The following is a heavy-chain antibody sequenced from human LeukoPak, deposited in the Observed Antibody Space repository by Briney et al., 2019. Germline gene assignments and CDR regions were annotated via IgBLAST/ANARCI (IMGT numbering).Heavy chain of an antibody. J-gene: IGHJ4*02. CDR3: ASTSSGVSWYYFDY. V-gene: IGHV4-30-4*08. Sequence: SETLSLTCAVYGGSFSGYYWSWIRQSPGKGLEWIGYIYYSGSTYYNPSLKSRFTISLDTSKNQFSLKLSSVTAADTAVYYCASTSSGVSWYYFDYWGQGTQVTVSS. CDR1: GGSFSGYY. CDR2: IYYSGST. D-gene: IGHD6-13*01.